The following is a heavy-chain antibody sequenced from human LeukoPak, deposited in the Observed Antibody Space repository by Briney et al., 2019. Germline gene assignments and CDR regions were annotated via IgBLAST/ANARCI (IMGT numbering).Heavy chain of an antibody. V-gene: IGHV3-48*04. CDR3: AKRAEPYCSGGSCYSSYFDY. J-gene: IGHJ4*02. CDR2: ISSSSSTI. D-gene: IGHD2-15*01. CDR1: GFTFSSYS. Sequence: GGSLRLSCAASGFTFSSYSMNWVRQAPGKGLEWVSYISSSSSTIYYADSVKGRFTISRDNAKNSLYLQMNSLRAEDTAVYYCAKRAEPYCSGGSCYSSYFDYWGQGTLVTVSS.